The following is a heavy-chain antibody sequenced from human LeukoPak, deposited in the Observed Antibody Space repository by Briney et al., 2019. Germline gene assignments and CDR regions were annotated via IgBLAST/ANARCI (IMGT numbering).Heavy chain of an antibody. CDR3: ARLYSSSFPLY. Sequence: PSGTLSLTCAVSGGSISSSNWWSWVRQPPGKGLEWIGYIYYSGSTNYNPSLKSRVTISVDTSKNQFSLKLSSVTAADTAVYYCARLYSSSFPLYWGQGTLVTVSS. CDR2: IYYSGST. D-gene: IGHD6-6*01. CDR1: GGSISSSNW. V-gene: IGHV4-4*02. J-gene: IGHJ4*02.